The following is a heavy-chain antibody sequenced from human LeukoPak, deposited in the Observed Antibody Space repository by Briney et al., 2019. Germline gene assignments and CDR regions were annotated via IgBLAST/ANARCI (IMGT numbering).Heavy chain of an antibody. Sequence: GGSLRLSCAASGFTFSSYAMSWVRQAPGKGLEWVSAISGSGGSTYYADSVKGRFTISRNNSKTTLYLQMNSLRAEDTAVYYCAKRGLRPVGYFDYWGQGTLVTVSS. CDR1: GFTFSSYA. V-gene: IGHV3-23*01. CDR3: AKRGLRPVGYFDY. CDR2: ISGSGGST. J-gene: IGHJ4*02. D-gene: IGHD4-17*01.